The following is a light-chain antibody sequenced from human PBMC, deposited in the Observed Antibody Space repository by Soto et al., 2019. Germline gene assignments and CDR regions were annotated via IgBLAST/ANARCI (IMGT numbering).Light chain of an antibody. CDR2: LEGSGSY. CDR1: SGHSSYI. CDR3: ETWDSKTVV. V-gene: IGLV4-60*03. Sequence: QPVLTQSSSASASLGSSVKLTCTLSSGHSSYIIAWHQQQPGKAPRYLMKLEGSGSYNKGSGVPDRFSGSSSGADRYLIISNLQSEDEADYYCETWDSKTVVFGGGTKVTVL. J-gene: IGLJ2*01.